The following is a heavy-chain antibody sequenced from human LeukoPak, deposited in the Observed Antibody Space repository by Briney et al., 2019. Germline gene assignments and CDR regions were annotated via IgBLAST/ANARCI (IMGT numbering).Heavy chain of an antibody. D-gene: IGHD6-13*01. V-gene: IGHV4-39*07. J-gene: IGHJ6*02. CDR3: ARGVFVAAGYYYYGMDV. Sequence: SETLSLTCTVSGGSISSSSYYWGWIRQPPGKGLEWIGSIYYSGSTYYNPSLKSRVTISVDTSKNQFSLKLSSVTAADTAVYYCARGVFVAAGYYYYGMDVWGQGTTVTVSS. CDR2: IYYSGST. CDR1: GGSISSSSYY.